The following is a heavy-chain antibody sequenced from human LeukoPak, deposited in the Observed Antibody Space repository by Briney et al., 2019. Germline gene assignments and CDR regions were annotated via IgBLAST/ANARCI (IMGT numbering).Heavy chain of an antibody. V-gene: IGHV3-23*01. J-gene: IGHJ4*02. CDR3: ARAPNYDFWSGYYKYYFDY. D-gene: IGHD3-3*01. CDR1: GFTFSSYA. CDR2: ISGSGGST. Sequence: GGSLRLSCAASGFTFSSYAMNWVRQAPGKGLEWVSAISGSGGSTYYADSVTGRFTISRDNSKNEVYLQMNSLRAEDTAVYYCARAPNYDFWSGYYKYYFDYWGQGTLVTVSS.